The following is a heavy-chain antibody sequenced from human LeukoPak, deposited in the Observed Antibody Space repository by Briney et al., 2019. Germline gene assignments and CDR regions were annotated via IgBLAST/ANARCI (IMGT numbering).Heavy chain of an antibody. D-gene: IGHD6-13*01. CDR2: INSNSADT. J-gene: IGHJ1*01. CDR3: ARIGISARGTNFHH. CDR1: GYSFIDYY. V-gene: IGHV1-2*02. Sequence: GASVKVSCKTSGYSFIDYYIHWVRQAPGQGLEWMGWINSNSADTNYAQNLQGRVTMTRDTSISTAYMELSRLRSDDTALYYCARIGISARGTNFHHWGQGTPVTVSS.